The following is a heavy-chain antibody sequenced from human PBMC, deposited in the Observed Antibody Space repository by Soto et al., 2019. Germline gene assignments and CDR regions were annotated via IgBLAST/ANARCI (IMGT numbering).Heavy chain of an antibody. V-gene: IGHV4-34*01. Sequence: SETLSLTCAVYGGSFSGYYWSWIRQPPGKGLEWIGEINHSGSTNYNPSLKSRVTISVDTSKNQFSLKLSSVTAADTAVYYCAGREDYYYYGMDVWGQGTTVPVSS. J-gene: IGHJ6*02. CDR3: AGREDYYYYGMDV. CDR1: GGSFSGYY. CDR2: INHSGST.